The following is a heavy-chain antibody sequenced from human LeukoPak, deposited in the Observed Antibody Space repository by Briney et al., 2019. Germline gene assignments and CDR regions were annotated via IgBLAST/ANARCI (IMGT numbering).Heavy chain of an antibody. CDR3: ARGLASGYPPIPFDY. CDR1: GGSISSSSHY. J-gene: IGHJ4*02. D-gene: IGHD3-3*01. V-gene: IGHV4-39*01. CDR2: IYYSGST. Sequence: PSETLSLTCTVSGGSISSSSHYWGWIRQPPGKGLEWIGIIYYSGSTYYNPSLKSRVTISVDTSKNQFSLKLSSVTAADTAVYYCARGLASGYPPIPFDYWGQGTPVTVSS.